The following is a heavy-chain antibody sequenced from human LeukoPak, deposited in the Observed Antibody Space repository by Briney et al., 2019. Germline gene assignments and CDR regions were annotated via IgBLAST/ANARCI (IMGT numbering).Heavy chain of an antibody. J-gene: IGHJ4*02. CDR2: IIPIFGTA. CDR3: ASSGRGYSGYDSGFDY. D-gene: IGHD5-12*01. Sequence: SVKISCKASGGTFSSYAISWVRQAPGQGLEWMGGIIPIFGTANYAQKFQGRVTITTDESTSTAYMELSSLRSEDTAVYYCASSGRGYSGYDSGFDYWGQGTLVTVSS. V-gene: IGHV1-69*05. CDR1: GGTFSSYA.